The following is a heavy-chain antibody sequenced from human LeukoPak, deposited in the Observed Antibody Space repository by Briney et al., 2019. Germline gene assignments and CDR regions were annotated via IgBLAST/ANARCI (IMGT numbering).Heavy chain of an antibody. CDR3: ARDRGQHAFDI. Sequence: GASVTVSFKASGYTFTSYFFHWVRQAPGQGLEWMGVINPSGGSTSYAQKSQGRVGMTRDMSTSTVYMELSSLTSEDTAVYYCARDRGQHAFDIWGQGTMVTVSS. D-gene: IGHD1-1*01. CDR1: GYTFTSYF. CDR2: INPSGGST. V-gene: IGHV1-46*01. J-gene: IGHJ3*02.